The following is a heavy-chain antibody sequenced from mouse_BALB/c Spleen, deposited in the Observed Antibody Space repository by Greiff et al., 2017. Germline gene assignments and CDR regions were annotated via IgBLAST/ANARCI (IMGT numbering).Heavy chain of an antibody. CDR1: GFTFSSYT. J-gene: IGHJ4*01. D-gene: IGHD2-4*01. Sequence: EVQGVESGGGLVQPGGSLKLSCAASGFTFSSYTMSWVRQTPEKRLEWVAYISNGGGSTYYPDTVKGRFTISRDNAKNTLYLQMSSLKSEDTAMYYCARHTTMMTTGAMDYWGQGTSVTVSS. V-gene: IGHV5-12-2*01. CDR2: ISNGGGST. CDR3: ARHTTMMTTGAMDY.